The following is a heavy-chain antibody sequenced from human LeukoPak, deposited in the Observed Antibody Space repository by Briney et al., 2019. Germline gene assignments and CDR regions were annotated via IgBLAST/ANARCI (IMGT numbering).Heavy chain of an antibody. CDR3: ARRLDWYFDL. D-gene: IGHD2-21*01. J-gene: IGHJ2*01. CDR2: IIPIFGTA. Sequence: GASVKVSCKASGGTFSSYAISWVRQAPGQGLEWMGGIIPIFGTANYAQKFQGRVTITADESTSTAYMELSSLRSEDTAVCYCARRLDWYFDLWGRGTLVTVSS. V-gene: IGHV1-69*13. CDR1: GGTFSSYA.